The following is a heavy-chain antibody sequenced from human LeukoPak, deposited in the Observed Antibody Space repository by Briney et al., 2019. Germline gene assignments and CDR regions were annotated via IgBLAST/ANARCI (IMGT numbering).Heavy chain of an antibody. CDR3: ARIMKYYDILTGYRPYYFDY. CDR2: IYHSGST. J-gene: IGHJ4*02. V-gene: IGHV4-39*07. D-gene: IGHD3-9*01. Sequence: PSETLSLTCTVSGVSISSSNSYWGWIRQPPGKGLEWIGSIYHSGSTYYNPSLKSRVTISVDTSKNQFSLKLSSVTAADTAVYYCARIMKYYDILTGYRPYYFDYWGQGTLVTVSS. CDR1: GVSISSSNSY.